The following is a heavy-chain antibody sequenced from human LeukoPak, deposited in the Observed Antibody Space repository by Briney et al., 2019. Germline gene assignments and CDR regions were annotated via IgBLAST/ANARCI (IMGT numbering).Heavy chain of an antibody. D-gene: IGHD3-22*01. V-gene: IGHV4-39*07. CDR1: GGSISSSSYY. CDR3: ARVISMTYYYDSSGGTSWFDP. CDR2: IYYSGST. J-gene: IGHJ5*02. Sequence: TSETLSLTCTVSGGSISSSSYYWGWIRQPPGKGLEWIGSIYYSGSTYYNPSLKSRVTISVDTSKNQFSLKLSSVTAADTAVYYCARVISMTYYYDSSGGTSWFDPWGQGTLVTVSP.